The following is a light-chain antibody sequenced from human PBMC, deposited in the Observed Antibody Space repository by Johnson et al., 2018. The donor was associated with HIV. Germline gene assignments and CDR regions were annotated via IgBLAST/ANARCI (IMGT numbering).Light chain of an antibody. J-gene: IGLJ1*01. Sequence: QSVLTQPPSVSAAPGQKVTISCSGSSSNIGNNYVSWYQQLPGTAPKLLIYENTKRPSGVPDRFSGSKSGSSATLGITGLQTGDEADYYCATWDSSLSGVFGTGTKVTVL. CDR2: ENT. CDR1: SSNIGNNY. CDR3: ATWDSSLSGV. V-gene: IGLV1-51*02.